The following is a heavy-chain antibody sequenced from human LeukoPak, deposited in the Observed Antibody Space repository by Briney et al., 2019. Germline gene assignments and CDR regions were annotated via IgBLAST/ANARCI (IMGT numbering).Heavy chain of an antibody. CDR1: GFTFSSYS. J-gene: IGHJ4*02. CDR2: ISSSSSTI. V-gene: IGHV3-48*04. Sequence: PGGSLRLSCAASGFTFSSYSMNWVRQAPGKGLEWVSYISSSSSTIYYADSVKGRFTISRDNAKNSLYLQMNSLRAEGTAVYYCARESLNYYGSGSFDYWGQGTLVTVSS. CDR3: ARESLNYYGSGSFDY. D-gene: IGHD3-10*01.